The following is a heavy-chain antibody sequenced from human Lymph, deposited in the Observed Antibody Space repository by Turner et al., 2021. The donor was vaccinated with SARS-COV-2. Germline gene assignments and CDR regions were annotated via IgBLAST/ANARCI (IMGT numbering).Heavy chain of an antibody. J-gene: IGHJ4*02. D-gene: IGHD3-10*01. CDR3: ARDSSGSGTLDY. CDR1: GFTFNNYP. Sequence: QVQLVESGGGVVQPGRSLRLSCAASGFTFNNYPMHWVRQAPGKGLEWGAVISYDGSNKYYADSVKGRFTISRENSKNTLYLQMNSLRAEDTAVYYCARDSSGSGTLDYWGQGTLVTVSS. V-gene: IGHV3-30-3*01. CDR2: ISYDGSNK.